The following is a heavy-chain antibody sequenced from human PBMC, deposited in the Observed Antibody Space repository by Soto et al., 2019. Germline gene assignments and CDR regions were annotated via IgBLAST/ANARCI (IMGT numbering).Heavy chain of an antibody. D-gene: IGHD3-22*01. J-gene: IGHJ5*02. CDR2: ISDTGGGT. Sequence: GGSLRLSCAASGVNFSSYAMNWVRQAPGKGLEWVSTISDTGGGTFYAGSVKGRFTISRDNSKNTLYLQMHSLRADDSAIYFCAVGRHKTSGSNTWFDPWGRGTLVTVSS. CDR1: GVNFSSYA. V-gene: IGHV3-23*01. CDR3: AVGRHKTSGSNTWFDP.